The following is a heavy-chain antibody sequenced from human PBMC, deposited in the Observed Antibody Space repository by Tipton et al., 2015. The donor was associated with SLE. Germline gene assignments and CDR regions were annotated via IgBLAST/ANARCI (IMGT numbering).Heavy chain of an antibody. V-gene: IGHV4-59*01. J-gene: IGHJ4*01. CDR3: ARSTPDEFDF. Sequence: TLSLTCTVSGVSIRSYYWSWIRQPPGKGLEWIGYIYYTGNINYSPSLKSRVSMSVDTSKNRFSPKLKTVTAADTAVYYCARSTPDEFDFWGHGTLVTVSS. CDR1: GVSIRSYY. CDR2: IYYTGNI. D-gene: IGHD5/OR15-5a*01.